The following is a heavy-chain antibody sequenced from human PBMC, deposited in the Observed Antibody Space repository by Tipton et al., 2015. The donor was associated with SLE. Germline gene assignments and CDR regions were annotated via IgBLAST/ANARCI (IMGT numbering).Heavy chain of an antibody. CDR3: AKGTVYSLAAADY. V-gene: IGHV3-23*03. J-gene: IGHJ4*02. CDR2: IYSGGSNT. CDR1: GFTFSDYA. Sequence: SLRLSCAASGFTFSDYAMSWVRQAPGKGLEWVSVIYSGGSNTYYADSVKGRFTISRDNSKNTLYLQMNSLRVEDTAVYYCAKGTVYSLAAADYWGQGTLVTASS. D-gene: IGHD6-13*01.